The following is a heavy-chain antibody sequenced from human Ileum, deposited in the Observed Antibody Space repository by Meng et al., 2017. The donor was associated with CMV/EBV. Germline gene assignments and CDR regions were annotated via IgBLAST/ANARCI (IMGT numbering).Heavy chain of an antibody. J-gene: IGHJ4*02. D-gene: IGHD2-21*01. CDR2: IIPIFGTA. Sequence: TFSSYAISWVRQAPGQGLEWMGGIIPIFGTANYAQKFQGRVTITTDESTSTAYMELSSLRSEDTAVYYCAASHRVIAMVNLGTNLDYWGQGTLVTVSS. CDR1: TFSSYA. CDR3: AASHRVIAMVNLGTNLDY. V-gene: IGHV1-69*05.